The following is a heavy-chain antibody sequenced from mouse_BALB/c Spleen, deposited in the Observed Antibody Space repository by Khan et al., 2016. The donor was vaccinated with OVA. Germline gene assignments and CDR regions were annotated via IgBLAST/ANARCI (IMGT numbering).Heavy chain of an antibody. CDR1: GYSFTSYY. Sequence: VQLQQPGPELMKPGASVKISCKASGYSFTSYYMHWMKQSHGKSLEWIGYIDPFNADTEYNQKFKGKATLTVDKSSNTAYMHLTSLTSEDSAVYYCARGTFAYWGQGTLVTVSA. CDR2: IDPFNADT. CDR3: ARGTFAY. J-gene: IGHJ3*01. V-gene: IGHV1S135*01. D-gene: IGHD3-3*01.